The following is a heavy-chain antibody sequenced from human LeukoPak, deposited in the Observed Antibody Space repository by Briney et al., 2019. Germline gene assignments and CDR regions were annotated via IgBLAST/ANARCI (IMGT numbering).Heavy chain of an antibody. D-gene: IGHD3-3*01. CDR1: GFTFSSYA. CDR2: ISYDGSNK. J-gene: IGHJ6*02. V-gene: IGHV3-30-3*01. Sequence: PGGSLRLSCAASGFTFSSYAMHWVRQAPGKGLEWVAVISYDGSNKYNADSVKGRFTISRDNSKNTLYLQMNSLRAEDAAVYYCARAAPYDFWSGYYTRYYYYYGMDVWGQGTTVTVSS. CDR3: ARAAPYDFWSGYYTRYYYYYGMDV.